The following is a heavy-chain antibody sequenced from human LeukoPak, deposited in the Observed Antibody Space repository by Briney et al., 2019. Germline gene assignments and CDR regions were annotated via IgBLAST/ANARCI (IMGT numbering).Heavy chain of an antibody. Sequence: SETLSLTCTVSGGSISSYYWSWIRQPPGKGLEWIGYIYYSGSTNYNPSLKSRVTISVDTSKNQFSLKLSSVTAADTAVYYCARIPSSGYYYYYYYMDVWGKGTTVTVSS. V-gene: IGHV4-59*01. CDR3: ARIPSSGYYYYYYYMDV. CDR1: GGSISSYY. D-gene: IGHD3-22*01. CDR2: IYYSGST. J-gene: IGHJ6*03.